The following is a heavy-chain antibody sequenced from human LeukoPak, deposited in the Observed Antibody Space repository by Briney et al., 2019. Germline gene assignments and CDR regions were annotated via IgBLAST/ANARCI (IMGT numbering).Heavy chain of an antibody. J-gene: IGHJ6*02. CDR1: GGSISSYY. CDR3: ARAGLGYGMDV. V-gene: IGHV4-59*12. CDR2: IYHSGTT. D-gene: IGHD3-10*01. Sequence: PSETLSLTCTGSGGSISSYYWSWIRQPPGKGVEWIGSIYHSGTTYYNPSLESRVTISVDTSKNQFSLKLSSVTAADTAVYYCARAGLGYGMDVWGQGTTVTVSS.